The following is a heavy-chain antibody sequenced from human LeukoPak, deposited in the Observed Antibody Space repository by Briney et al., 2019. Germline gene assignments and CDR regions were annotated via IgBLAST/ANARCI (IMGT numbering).Heavy chain of an antibody. CDR3: TIMHGYYDGSGYWVQ. CDR2: ITTTGATT. D-gene: IGHD3-22*01. Sequence: GGSLRLSCAASGFTFGSYGMSWVRQAPGKGLEWVSFITTTGATTSYADSVKGRFTISRDNLRNTLYMQMNSLRDEDTALYYCTIMHGYYDGSGYWVQWGQGTLVTVS. J-gene: IGHJ4*02. CDR1: GFTFGSYG. V-gene: IGHV3-23*01.